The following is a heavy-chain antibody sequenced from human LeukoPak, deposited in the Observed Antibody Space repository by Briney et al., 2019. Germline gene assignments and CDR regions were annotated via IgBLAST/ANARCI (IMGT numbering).Heavy chain of an antibody. CDR3: ARDRRSIAARPDFDP. Sequence: GGSLRLSCAASGFTFSSYAMSWVRQAPGKGLEWVSAISGSGGSTYYADSVKGRFTISRDNSKNTLYLQMNSLRAEDTAVYYCARDRRSIAARPDFDPRGQGTLVTVSS. V-gene: IGHV3-23*01. CDR1: GFTFSSYA. CDR2: ISGSGGST. J-gene: IGHJ5*02. D-gene: IGHD6-6*01.